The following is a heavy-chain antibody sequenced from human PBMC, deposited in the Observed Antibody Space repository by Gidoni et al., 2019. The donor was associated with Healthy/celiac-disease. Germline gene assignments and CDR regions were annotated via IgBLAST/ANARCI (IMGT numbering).Heavy chain of an antibody. D-gene: IGHD3-10*01. Sequence: EVQLVESGGGLVKPGGSLRLSCAASGFPFSSYSMNWVRQAPGKGLEWVSSISSSSSYIYYADSVKGRFTISRDNAKNSLYLQMNSLRAEDTAVYYCAREGGNPGVIGDYWGQGTLVTVSS. CDR2: ISSSSSYI. J-gene: IGHJ4*02. CDR3: AREGGNPGVIGDY. V-gene: IGHV3-21*01. CDR1: GFPFSSYS.